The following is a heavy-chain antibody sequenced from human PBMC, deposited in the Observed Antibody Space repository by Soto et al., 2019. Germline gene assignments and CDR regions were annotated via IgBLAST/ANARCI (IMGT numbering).Heavy chain of an antibody. CDR2: ISSTTNYI. J-gene: IGHJ4*02. V-gene: IGHV3-21*01. CDR3: ARESEDLTSNFDY. Sequence: EVQLVESGGGLVKPGGSLRLSCPASGFTFTRYSMNWVRQAPGKGLEWVSSISSTTNYIYYAASMKGRFTVPRHNAKNSVYLEMNSLSAEDTAVYYCARESEDLTSNFDYWGQETLVTVSS. CDR1: GFTFTRYS.